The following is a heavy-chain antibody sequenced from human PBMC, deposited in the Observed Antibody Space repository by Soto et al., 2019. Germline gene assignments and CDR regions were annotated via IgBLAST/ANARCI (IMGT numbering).Heavy chain of an antibody. Sequence: SETLSLTCAVFGGSISSGDYSGSWIRQPPGKGLEWIGYIYHSGSTYYNPSLKSRVTISVDRSKNQFSLKLSSVTAADTAVYYCARDRFGTFDYWGQGTLVTVSS. CDR3: ARDRFGTFDY. D-gene: IGHD1-1*01. J-gene: IGHJ4*02. V-gene: IGHV4-30-2*01. CDR2: IYHSGST. CDR1: GGSISSGDYS.